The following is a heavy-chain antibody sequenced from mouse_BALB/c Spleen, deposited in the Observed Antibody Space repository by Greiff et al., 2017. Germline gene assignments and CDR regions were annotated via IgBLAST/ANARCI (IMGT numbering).Heavy chain of an antibody. D-gene: IGHD2-4*01. J-gene: IGHJ2*01. CDR2: IDPSDSET. V-gene: IGHV1-69*02. Sequence: QVQLQQPGAELVKPGAPVKLSCKASGYTFTSYWMNWVKQRPGRGLEWIGRIDPSDSETHYNQKFKDKATLTVDKSSSTAYIQLSSLTSEDSAVYYCARRTPTRILDYWGQGTTLTVSS. CDR1: GYTFTSYW. CDR3: ARRTPTRILDY.